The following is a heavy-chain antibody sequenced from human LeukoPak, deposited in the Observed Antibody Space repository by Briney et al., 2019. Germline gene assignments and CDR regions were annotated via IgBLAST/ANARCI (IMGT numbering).Heavy chain of an antibody. J-gene: IGHJ4*02. CDR3: ARVRGTGINVSIIDY. Sequence: GASVKVSCKASGYTFTSYYMHWVRQAPGQGLEWMGIINPSGGSTSYAQRFQGRVTMTRDTSTSTVYMELSSLRSEDTAVYYCARVRGTGINVSIIDYWGQGTLVTVSS. CDR2: INPSGGST. V-gene: IGHV1-46*01. CDR1: GYTFTSYY. D-gene: IGHD2-8*02.